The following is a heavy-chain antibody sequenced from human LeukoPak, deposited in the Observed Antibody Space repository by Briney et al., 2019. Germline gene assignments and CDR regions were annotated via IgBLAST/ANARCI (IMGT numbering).Heavy chain of an antibody. D-gene: IGHD3-9*01. CDR2: VSYDGSNK. J-gene: IGHJ4*02. CDR3: AKDLGPYDILTGCDY. V-gene: IGHV3-30*18. CDR1: GFTFSSYG. Sequence: PGRSLRLSCAASGFTFSSYGMHWVRQAPGKGLEWVAVVSYDGSNKYYADSVKGRSTISRDNSKNTLYLQMNSLRAEDTAVYYCAKDLGPYDILTGCDYWGQGTLVTVSS.